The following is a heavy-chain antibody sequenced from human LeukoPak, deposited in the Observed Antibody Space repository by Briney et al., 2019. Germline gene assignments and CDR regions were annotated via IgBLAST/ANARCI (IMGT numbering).Heavy chain of an antibody. CDR1: GFSFSNYS. J-gene: IGHJ4*02. Sequence: TGGSLRLSCAASGFSFSNYSMNWVRQAPGKGLEWVSYISTSSSATHYADSVKGRFTISRDNAKNSLYLQMNSLRDEDTAVYYCARDGGSGSYYYAYWGQGTLVTVSS. V-gene: IGHV3-48*02. CDR3: ARDGGSGSYYYAY. D-gene: IGHD1-26*01. CDR2: ISTSSSAT.